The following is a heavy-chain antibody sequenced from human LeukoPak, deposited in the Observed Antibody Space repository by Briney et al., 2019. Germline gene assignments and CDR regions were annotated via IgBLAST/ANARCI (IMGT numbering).Heavy chain of an antibody. J-gene: IGHJ2*01. CDR1: GFTFSSYG. CDR2: IRYDGSNK. D-gene: IGHD4-23*01. Sequence: GGSLRLSCAASGFTFSSYGMHWVRQAPGKGLEWVAYIRYDGSNKYYEDSMKGRFTISRDNAKNSLYLQMNSLRAEDTAVYYCARDNSLRRRNWYFDLWGRGTLVTVSS. CDR3: ARDNSLRRRNWYFDL. V-gene: IGHV3-30*02.